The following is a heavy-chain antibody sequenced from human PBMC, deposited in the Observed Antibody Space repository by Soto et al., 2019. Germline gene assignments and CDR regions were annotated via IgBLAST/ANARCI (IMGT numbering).Heavy chain of an antibody. Sequence: GASVKVSCKASGFTFTSSAVQWVRQARGQRLEWIGWIVVGSGNTNYAQKFQERVTITRDMSTSTAYMELSSLRSENTAVYYCAAVIVGATTSDYWGQGTLVTVS. D-gene: IGHD1-26*01. CDR2: IVVGSGNT. V-gene: IGHV1-58*01. CDR3: AAVIVGATTSDY. CDR1: GFTFTSSA. J-gene: IGHJ4*02.